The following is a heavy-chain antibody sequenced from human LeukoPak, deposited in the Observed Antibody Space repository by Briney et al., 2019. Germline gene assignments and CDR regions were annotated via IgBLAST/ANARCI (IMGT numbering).Heavy chain of an antibody. CDR2: IYYSGST. Sequence: SETLSLTCTVSGGSISSSNDYWGWIRQPPGKGLEWIGNIYYSGSTYYKPSLKTRVTISVDTSKNQFSLKLTSVTAADTAVYYCARHASVDGNWPRPLDYWGQGSLVTVSS. V-gene: IGHV4-39*01. CDR3: ARHASVDGNWPRPLDY. J-gene: IGHJ4*02. D-gene: IGHD6-19*01. CDR1: GGSISSSNDY.